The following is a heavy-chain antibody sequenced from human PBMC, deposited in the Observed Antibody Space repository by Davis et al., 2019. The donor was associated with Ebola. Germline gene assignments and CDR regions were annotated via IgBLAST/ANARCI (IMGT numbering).Heavy chain of an antibody. Sequence: GESLKISCKGSGYSFTSYWIGWVRQMPGKGLEWMGIIYPGDSDTRYSPSFQGQVTISADKSISTAYLQWSSLKASDTAMYYCARRVTSSYYYGSGSWFDPWGQGTLVTVSS. D-gene: IGHD3-10*01. CDR2: IYPGDSDT. J-gene: IGHJ5*02. CDR3: ARRVTSSYYYGSGSWFDP. CDR1: GYSFTSYW. V-gene: IGHV5-51*01.